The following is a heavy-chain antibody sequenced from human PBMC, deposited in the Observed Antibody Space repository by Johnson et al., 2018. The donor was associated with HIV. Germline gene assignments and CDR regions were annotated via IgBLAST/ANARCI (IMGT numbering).Heavy chain of an antibody. J-gene: IGHJ3*02. V-gene: IGHV3-11*04. Sequence: QVQLVESGGGLVKPGGPLRLSCAASGFTFRDHYMSWIRQAPGKGLEWVSYISSSGNTIYYADSVKGRFTISRDNAKNSLYLQLNSLRAEDTAVYFCARDPAHCGGDCFPSDAFDIWGQGTMVTASS. CDR1: GFTFRDHY. CDR2: ISSSGNTI. D-gene: IGHD2-21*02. CDR3: ARDPAHCGGDCFPSDAFDI.